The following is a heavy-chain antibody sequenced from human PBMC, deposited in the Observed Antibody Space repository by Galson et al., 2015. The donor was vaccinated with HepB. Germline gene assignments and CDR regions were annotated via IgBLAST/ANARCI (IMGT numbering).Heavy chain of an antibody. V-gene: IGHV3-30*18. CDR3: AKVRGQLTYCGGDCYSFDY. CDR2: ISYDGSNK. CDR1: GFTFSYYG. J-gene: IGHJ4*02. Sequence: SLRLSCAASGFTFSYYGMHWVRQAPGKGLEWVAVISYDGSNKYYADSVKGRFTISRDNSKNTLYLQMNSLRAEDTAVFYCAKVRGQLTYCGGDCYSFDYWGQGTLVTVSS. D-gene: IGHD2-21*02.